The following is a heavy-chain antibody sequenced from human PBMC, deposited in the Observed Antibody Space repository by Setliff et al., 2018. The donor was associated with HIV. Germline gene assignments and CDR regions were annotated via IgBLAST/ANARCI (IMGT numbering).Heavy chain of an antibody. CDR3: ARVRTYSDFYYPAPIPSYYFDF. V-gene: IGHV1-18*01. Sequence: ASVKVSCKASGYTFSNYGITWVRQAPGQGLEWMGWITSYNGNTNYAQKFQGRVTMTRDTSISTAYMGLSRLRSYDTAVYYCARVRTYSDFYYPAPIPSYYFDFWGQGTLVTVSS. CDR2: ITSYNGNT. J-gene: IGHJ4*02. D-gene: IGHD1-26*01. CDR1: GYTFSNYG.